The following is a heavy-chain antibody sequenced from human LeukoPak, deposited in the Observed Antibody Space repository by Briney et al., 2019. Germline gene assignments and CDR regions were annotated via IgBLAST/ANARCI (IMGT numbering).Heavy chain of an antibody. V-gene: IGHV3-74*01. CDR1: GFTFSTYW. D-gene: IGHD2-2*01. J-gene: IGHJ4*02. CDR2: INTDGSTT. CDR3: ARGAPADY. Sequence: GGSLRLSCAASGFTFSTYWMHWVRQASGKGLVWVSRINTDGSTTTYADSVKGRFTISRDNAKNTLYLQMNSLRAEDTAVYFCARGAPADYWGQGTLVTVSS.